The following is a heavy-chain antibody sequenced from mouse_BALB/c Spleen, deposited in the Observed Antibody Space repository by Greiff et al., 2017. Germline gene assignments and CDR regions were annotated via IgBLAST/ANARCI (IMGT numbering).Heavy chain of an antibody. CDR3: ARDNRYDGDAMDY. CDR2: ISSGGSYT. CDR1: GFTFSSYA. V-gene: IGHV5-9-4*01. J-gene: IGHJ4*01. Sequence: EVQGVESGGGLVKPGGSLKLSCAASGFTFSSYAMSWVRQSPEKRLEWVAEISSGGSYTYYPDTVTGRFTISRDNAKNTLYLEMSSLRSEDTAMYYCARDNRYDGDAMDYWGQGTSVTVSS. D-gene: IGHD2-14*01.